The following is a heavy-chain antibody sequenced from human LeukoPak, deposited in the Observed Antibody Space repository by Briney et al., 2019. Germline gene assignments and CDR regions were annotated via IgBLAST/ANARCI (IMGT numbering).Heavy chain of an antibody. CDR3: ARGSSGYRPGPLGY. CDR1: GGSISIYY. D-gene: IGHD3-22*01. CDR2: IYYSGST. Sequence: SETLSLTCTVSGGSISIYYWSWIRQPPGKGLEWIGYIYYSGSTNYNPSLKSRVTISVDTSKNQFSLKLSSVTAADTAVYYCARGSSGYRPGPLGYWGQGTLVTVSS. J-gene: IGHJ4*02. V-gene: IGHV4-59*01.